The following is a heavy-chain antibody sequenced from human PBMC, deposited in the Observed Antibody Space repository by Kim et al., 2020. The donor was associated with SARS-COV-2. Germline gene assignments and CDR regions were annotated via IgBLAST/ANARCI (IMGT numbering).Heavy chain of an antibody. J-gene: IGHJ5*02. D-gene: IGHD3-9*01. CDR1: GGSISSYY. V-gene: IGHV4-4*07. Sequence: TLSLTCTVSGGSISSYYWSWIRQPAGKGLEWIGRIYTSGSTNYNPSLKSRVTMSVDTSKNQFSLKLSSVTAADTAVYYCAREEWDILTGYYWFDPWGQGTLVTVSS. CDR3: AREEWDILTGYYWFDP. CDR2: IYTSGST.